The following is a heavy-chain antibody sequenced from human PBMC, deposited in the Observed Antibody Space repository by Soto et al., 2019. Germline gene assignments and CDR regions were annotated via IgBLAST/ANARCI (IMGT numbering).Heavy chain of an antibody. Sequence: EVQLVESGGGLVQPGRSLRLSCAASGFTFDDYAMHWVRQAPGKGLEWVSGINWNSGKTGYADSAKGRFTISRDNAKNSLYLQMNSLRAEDTALYYCAKARGYRVYDCADYWGQGTLVTVSS. CDR2: INWNSGKT. CDR3: AKARGYRVYDCADY. D-gene: IGHD5-12*01. V-gene: IGHV3-9*01. J-gene: IGHJ4*02. CDR1: GFTFDDYA.